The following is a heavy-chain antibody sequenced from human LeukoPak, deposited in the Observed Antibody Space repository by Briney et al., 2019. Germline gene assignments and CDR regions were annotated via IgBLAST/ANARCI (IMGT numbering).Heavy chain of an antibody. CDR2: IWYDGKNK. CDR3: ARVSESGNSDY. J-gene: IGHJ4*02. CDR1: GFNFTSHG. D-gene: IGHD4-23*01. V-gene: IGHV3-33*01. Sequence: GGSLRLSCAASGFNFTSHGIHWVRQVPGKGLDWVAVIWYDGKNKHYADSVKGRFTISRDTSKSTVYLQMSSLRAEDTAVYYCARVSESGNSDYWGQGTLVTVSS.